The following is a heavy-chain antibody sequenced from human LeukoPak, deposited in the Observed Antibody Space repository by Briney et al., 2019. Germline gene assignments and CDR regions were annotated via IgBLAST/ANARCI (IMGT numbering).Heavy chain of an antibody. CDR3: VRDPSYGSSWYYYMDV. V-gene: IGHV3-48*04. CDR1: EFTFVRYA. Sequence: PGGSLRLSCAASEFTFVRYAMNWVRQAPGKGLEWGSYISSSSFKIGYADSVKGRFTISRDNSKNSLYLQMDSLRVEDTAVYYCVRDPSYGSSWYYYMDVWGKGTTVTVSS. D-gene: IGHD6-13*01. J-gene: IGHJ6*03. CDR2: ISSSSFKI.